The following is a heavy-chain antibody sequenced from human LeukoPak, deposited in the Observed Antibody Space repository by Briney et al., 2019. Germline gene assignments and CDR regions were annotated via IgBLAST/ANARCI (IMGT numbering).Heavy chain of an antibody. CDR3: ARVGGYNSGYFDY. J-gene: IGHJ4*02. V-gene: IGHV4-30-2*01. D-gene: IGHD5-24*01. Sequence: SETLSLTCAVSGGSISSGGYSWSWIRQPPGKGLEWIGYIYHSGSTYYNPSLKSRVTIPVDRSKNQFSLKLSSVTAADTAVYYCARVGGYNSGYFDYWGQGTLVTVSS. CDR2: IYHSGST. CDR1: GGSISSGGYS.